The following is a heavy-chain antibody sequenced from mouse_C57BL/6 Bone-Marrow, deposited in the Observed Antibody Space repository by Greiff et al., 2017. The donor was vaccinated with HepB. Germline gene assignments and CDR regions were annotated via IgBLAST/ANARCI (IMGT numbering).Heavy chain of an antibody. CDR2: ISYDGSN. CDR1: GYSITSGYY. J-gene: IGHJ3*01. V-gene: IGHV3-6*01. Sequence: EVQLVESGPGLVKPSQSLSLTCSVTGYSITSGYYWNWIRQFPGNKLEWMGYISYDGSNNYNPSLKNRISITRDTSKNQFFLKLNSVTTEDTATYYCARDYGTPLNSWFAYWGQGTLVTVSA. D-gene: IGHD1-1*01. CDR3: ARDYGTPLNSWFAY.